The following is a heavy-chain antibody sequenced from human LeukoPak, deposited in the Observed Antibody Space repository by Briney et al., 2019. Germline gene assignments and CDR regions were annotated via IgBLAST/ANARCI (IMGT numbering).Heavy chain of an antibody. CDR2: ISSSSGAI. J-gene: IGHJ4*02. CDR3: ARDKDYFDY. CDR1: GFTFSDYY. Sequence: GGSLRLSCAASGFTFSDYYMNWVRQAPGKGLEWVSYISSSSGAIYYAGSVRGRFTISRDNAKNSLYLQWNSLRAEDTAVYYCARDKDYFDYWGQGTLVTVSS. V-gene: IGHV3-11*01.